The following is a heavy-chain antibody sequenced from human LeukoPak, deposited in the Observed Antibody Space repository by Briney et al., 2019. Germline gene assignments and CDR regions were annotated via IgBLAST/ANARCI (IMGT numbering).Heavy chain of an antibody. CDR1: GFTFSSYA. CDR2: ISYDGSNK. Sequence: GRSLRLSCAASGFTFSSYAMHWVRQAPGKGLEWVAVISYDGSNKYYADSVKGRFTISRDNSKNTLYLQMNSLRAEDTAVYYCAKGRLAAAGTPWGQGTLVTVSS. CDR3: AKGRLAAAGTP. V-gene: IGHV3-30-3*01. D-gene: IGHD6-13*01. J-gene: IGHJ5*02.